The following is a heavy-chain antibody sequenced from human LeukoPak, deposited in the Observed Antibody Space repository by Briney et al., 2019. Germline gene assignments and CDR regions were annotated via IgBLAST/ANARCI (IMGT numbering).Heavy chain of an antibody. CDR3: AREKTFDGARYFDWLFQPGGAFDI. CDR1: GFTVSSKY. Sequence: GGSLRLSCAASGFTVSSKYMSWVRQAPGKGLEWVSVIYSGGSTYYADSVKGLFTISRHNSKNTLYLQMNSLRAEDTAVYYCAREKTFDGARYFDWLFQPGGAFDIWGQGTMVTVSS. J-gene: IGHJ3*02. V-gene: IGHV3-53*04. CDR2: IYSGGST. D-gene: IGHD3-9*01.